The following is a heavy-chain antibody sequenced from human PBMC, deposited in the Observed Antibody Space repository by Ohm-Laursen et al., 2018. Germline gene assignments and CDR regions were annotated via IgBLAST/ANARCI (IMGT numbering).Heavy chain of an antibody. V-gene: IGHV4-59*08. CDR1: GASIRGYY. CDR2: ISHSGIT. CDR3: ARLGKSSGTVY. J-gene: IGHJ4*02. Sequence: SETLSLTCTVSGASIRGYYWTWIRQPPGKGLEWIGYISHSGITNYTSSLKSRVTISLDTTRNQFSLKLSSVTAADTAVYYCARLGKSSGTVYWGQGALVTVSS. D-gene: IGHD3-22*01.